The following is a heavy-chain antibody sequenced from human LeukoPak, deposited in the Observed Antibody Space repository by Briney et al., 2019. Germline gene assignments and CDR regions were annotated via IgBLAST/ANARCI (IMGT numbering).Heavy chain of an antibody. D-gene: IGHD5-18*01. CDR1: GYTFTGYY. V-gene: IGHV1-2*04. CDR3: ARTDPVDTAMVDY. J-gene: IGHJ4*02. CDR2: INPNSGGT. Sequence: ASVKVSCKASGYTFTGYYMHWVRQAPGQGLEWMGWINPNSGGTNYAQKFQGWVTMTRDTSISTAYMELSRLRSDDTAVYYCARTDPVDTAMVDYWGQGTLVTVSS.